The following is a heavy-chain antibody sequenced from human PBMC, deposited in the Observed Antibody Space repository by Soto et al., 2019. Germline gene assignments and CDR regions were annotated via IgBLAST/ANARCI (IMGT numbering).Heavy chain of an antibody. CDR3: ARVYGSIAAAGGDDAFDI. V-gene: IGHV6-1*01. J-gene: IGHJ3*02. CDR2: TYYRSKWYN. Sequence: PSQTLSLTCAISGDSVSSNSAAWNWIRQSPSRGLEWLGRTYYRSKWYNDYAVSVKGRITINPDTSKNQFSLQLNSVTPEDTAVYYCARVYGSIAAAGGDDAFDIWGQGTMVTVSS. D-gene: IGHD6-13*01. CDR1: GDSVSSNSAA.